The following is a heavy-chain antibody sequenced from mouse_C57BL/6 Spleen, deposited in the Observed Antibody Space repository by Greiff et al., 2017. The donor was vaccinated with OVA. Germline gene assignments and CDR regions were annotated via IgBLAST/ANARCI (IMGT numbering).Heavy chain of an antibody. V-gene: IGHV2-6-1*01. D-gene: IGHD2-1*01. Sequence: VKVVESGPGLVAPSQSLSITCTASGFSLTSYGVHWVRQPPGQGLEWLVVIWSDGSTTYNSALNSRLSISKDNSKSQVFLKMNSLQTDDTAMYYCARHFYSGYFDYWGQGTTLTVSS. CDR3: ARHFYSGYFDY. J-gene: IGHJ2*01. CDR1: GFSLTSYG. CDR2: IWSDGST.